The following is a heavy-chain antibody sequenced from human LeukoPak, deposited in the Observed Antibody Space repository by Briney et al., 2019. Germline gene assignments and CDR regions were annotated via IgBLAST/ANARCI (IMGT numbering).Heavy chain of an antibody. D-gene: IGHD1-26*01. V-gene: IGHV4-4*07. CDR1: GGSISDYY. J-gene: IGHJ4*02. Sequence: PSETLSLTCTVSGGSISDYYWSWIRQPAGKGLEWIGHIYTIGSTNYNPSLTSRVTMSVDRSRNRFSLKLNSVTAADTAVYYCARWVRGRTYYFDYWGQGTLVTVSS. CDR3: ARWVRGRTYYFDY. CDR2: IYTIGST.